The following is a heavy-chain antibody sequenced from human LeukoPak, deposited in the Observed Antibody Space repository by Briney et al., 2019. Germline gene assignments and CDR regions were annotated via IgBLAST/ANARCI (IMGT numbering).Heavy chain of an antibody. CDR1: GFTFGDYW. J-gene: IGHJ4*02. CDR3: ARDPVGGDYFDY. V-gene: IGHV3-7*01. CDR2: IQQGGSEK. D-gene: IGHD1-26*01. Sequence: GGSQRLSCAASGFTFGDYWMHWVRQAPGKGLEWVANIQQGGSEKYYVDSVRGRFTISRDNAKNSLYLQMNTLRAEDTAVYYCARDPVGGDYFDYWGQGTLVTVSS.